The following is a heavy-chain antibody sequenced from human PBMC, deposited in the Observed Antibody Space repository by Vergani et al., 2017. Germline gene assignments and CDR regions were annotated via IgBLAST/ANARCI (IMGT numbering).Heavy chain of an antibody. V-gene: IGHV3-33*06. CDR3: AKEGSEHYFDY. Sequence: QVQLVESGGGVVQPGRSLRLSCAASGFTFSSYGMHWVRQAPGKGLEWVAVIWYDGSNKYYADSVKGRFTISRDNSKNTLYLQMNSLRAEDTAVYYCAKEGSEHYFDYWGQGTLVTVSS. D-gene: IGHD2-15*01. J-gene: IGHJ4*02. CDR1: GFTFSSYG. CDR2: IWYDGSNK.